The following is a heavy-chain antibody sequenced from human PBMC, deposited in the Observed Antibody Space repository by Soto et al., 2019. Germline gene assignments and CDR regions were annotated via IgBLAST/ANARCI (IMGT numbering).Heavy chain of an antibody. V-gene: IGHV3-15*07. D-gene: IGHD4-17*01. CDR3: ETDYGDNGY. J-gene: IGHJ4*02. CDR2: IKSNSDGGTI. Sequence: EVQLVESGGGLVEAGGSLRLSCGASGLSLRNAWMKWVRQAPGKGLEWVGRIKSNSDGGTIDHAAPVKGRFFISRDDSLNTLYLQMNSLKTEDTGVYYCETDYGDNGYWGQGTLVTVSS. CDR1: GLSLRNAW.